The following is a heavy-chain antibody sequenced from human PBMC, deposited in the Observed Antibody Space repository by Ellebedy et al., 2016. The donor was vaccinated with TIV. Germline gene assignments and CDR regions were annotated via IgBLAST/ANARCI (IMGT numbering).Heavy chain of an antibody. J-gene: IGHJ5*02. Sequence: AASVKVSCKASGYTFTGQYIHWVRQAPGQGLEWVGWINPANGGTKYAQKFQGRVTMTRDTSISTAYMELSSLRSDDTAFYYCTRDEQLGYWSPGRFDPWGQGTLVTVSS. CDR3: TRDEQLGYWSPGRFDP. CDR1: GYTFTGQY. CDR2: INPANGGT. D-gene: IGHD1-1*01. V-gene: IGHV1-2*02.